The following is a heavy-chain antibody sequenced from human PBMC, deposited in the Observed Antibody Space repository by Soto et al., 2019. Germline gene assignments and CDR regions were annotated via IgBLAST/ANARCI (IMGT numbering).Heavy chain of an antibody. J-gene: IGHJ4*02. CDR1: GFTFSNYA. V-gene: IGHV3-23*01. D-gene: IGHD2-2*01. CDR3: AKMPRDIVVLPAAPDC. CDR2: ISSSGGST. Sequence: EVQLLGSGGGLVQPGGSLRLSCAASGFTFSNYAMTWVRQAPGKGLEWVSAISSSGGSTYYADSVKGRFTISRDSSKNTLYLEMNSLRVEDTAVYYCAKMPRDIVVLPAAPDCWGQGALVTVSS.